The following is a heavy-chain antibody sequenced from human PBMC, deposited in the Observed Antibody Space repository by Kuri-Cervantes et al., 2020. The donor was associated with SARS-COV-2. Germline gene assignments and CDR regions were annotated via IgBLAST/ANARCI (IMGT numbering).Heavy chain of an antibody. Sequence: GGSLRLSCAASGFTFSSFAMSWVRQAPGKGLEWVSSISGSGVGTYYADSVKGRFTISRDNSKNTLYLQMNSLRAEDSALYYCAKVGLSFDHWGQGTLVTVSS. CDR1: GFTFSSFA. D-gene: IGHD2/OR15-2a*01. V-gene: IGHV3-23*01. CDR3: AKVGLSFDH. CDR2: ISGSGVGT. J-gene: IGHJ4*02.